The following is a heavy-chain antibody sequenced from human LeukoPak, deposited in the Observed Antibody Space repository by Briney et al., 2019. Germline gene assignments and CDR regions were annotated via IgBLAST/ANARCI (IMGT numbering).Heavy chain of an antibody. CDR2: ISYDGSNK. Sequence: GGSLRLSCAASGFTFSSYAMHWVRQAPGKGLEWVAVISYDGSNKYYADSVKGRSTISRDNSKNTLYLQMNSLRAEDTAVYYCARDQGYCSSTSCYALYYFDYWGQGTLVTVSS. V-gene: IGHV3-30-3*01. J-gene: IGHJ4*02. CDR3: ARDQGYCSSTSCYALYYFDY. D-gene: IGHD2-2*01. CDR1: GFTFSSYA.